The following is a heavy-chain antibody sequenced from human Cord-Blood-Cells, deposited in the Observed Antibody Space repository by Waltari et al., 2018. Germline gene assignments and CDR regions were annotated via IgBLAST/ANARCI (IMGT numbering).Heavy chain of an antibody. Sequence: QVQLVQSGAEVKKPGAPVQVPCKVSGYTLTELSTPWVRQAPGKGLELMGGFDPEDGETIYAQKFQGRVTMTEDTSTDTAYMELSSLRSEDTAVYYCATAYRVGAATGFDYWGQGTLVSVSS. CDR2: FDPEDGET. CDR3: ATAYRVGAATGFDY. CDR1: GYTLTELS. J-gene: IGHJ4*02. V-gene: IGHV1-24*01. D-gene: IGHD1-26*01.